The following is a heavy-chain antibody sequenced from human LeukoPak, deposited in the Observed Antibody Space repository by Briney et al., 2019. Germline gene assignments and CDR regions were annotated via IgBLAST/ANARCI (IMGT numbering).Heavy chain of an antibody. CDR3: ARDRRTTYNWFDP. V-gene: IGHV1-2*02. CDR1: GYTFTGYY. Sequence: ASVKVSCKASGYTFTGYYMHWVRQAPGQGLEWMGWINPNSGGTNYAQKFQGRVTMTRDTSISTAYMELSRLRSDDTAVYYCARDRRTTYNWFDPWRQGTLVTVSS. J-gene: IGHJ5*02. D-gene: IGHD4-11*01. CDR2: INPNSGGT.